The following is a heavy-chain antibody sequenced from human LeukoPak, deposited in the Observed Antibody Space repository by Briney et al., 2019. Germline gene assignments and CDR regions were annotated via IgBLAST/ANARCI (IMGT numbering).Heavy chain of an antibody. CDR2: ISWNSGSI. V-gene: IGHV3-9*01. Sequence: PGGSLRLSCAASGFTFDDYAMYWVRQAPGKGLEWVSGISWNSGSIGYADSVKGRFTISRDNAKSSLYLQMNSLRAEDTAVYYCARALYDYVWGSYHHWGQGTLVTVSS. CDR3: ARALYDYVWGSYHH. J-gene: IGHJ4*02. CDR1: GFTFDDYA. D-gene: IGHD3-16*02.